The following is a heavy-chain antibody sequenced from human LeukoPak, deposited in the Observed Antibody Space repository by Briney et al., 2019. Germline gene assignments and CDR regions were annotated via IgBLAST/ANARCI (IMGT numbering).Heavy chain of an antibody. CDR1: GGSFSGYY. Sequence: SETLSLTCAVYGGSFSGYYWSWLRQPPGKGLEWIGEINHSGSTNYNPSLKSRVTISVDTSKNQFSLKLSSVTAADTAVYYCARGRRYSSGWYGSKGREGIDYWGQGTLVTVSS. CDR2: INHSGST. J-gene: IGHJ4*02. V-gene: IGHV4-34*01. D-gene: IGHD6-19*01. CDR3: ARGRRYSSGWYGSKGREGIDY.